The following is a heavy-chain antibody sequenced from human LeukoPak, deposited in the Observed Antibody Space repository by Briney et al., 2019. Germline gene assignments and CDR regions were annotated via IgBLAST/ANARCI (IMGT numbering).Heavy chain of an antibody. J-gene: IGHJ6*03. CDR2: ISYTGST. CDR1: GDSISNYY. D-gene: IGHD4-17*01. CDR3: ARLQSANHDNGYYTGGFYYMDV. V-gene: IGHV4-59*08. Sequence: SETLSLTCTVSGDSISNYYWSWIRQSPGKGLEWIGYISYTGSTSYNPSLKSRVTIFLETPRNQFSLEVSSVITADTAVYYCARLQSANHDNGYYTGGFYYMDVWGKGTTVTVSS.